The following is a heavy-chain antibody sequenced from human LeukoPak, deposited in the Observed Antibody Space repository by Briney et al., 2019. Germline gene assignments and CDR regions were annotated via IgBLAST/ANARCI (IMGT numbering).Heavy chain of an antibody. Sequence: PGGSLRLSCAASGFTFSSYSMNWVRQAPGKGLEWVSSISSSSSYIYYADSVKGRFTISRDNAKNSLYLQMNSLRAEDTAVYYCARADRGTGGYFDYWGRGTLVTVSS. J-gene: IGHJ4*02. CDR1: GFTFSSYS. CDR3: ARADRGTGGYFDY. D-gene: IGHD7-27*01. V-gene: IGHV3-21*01. CDR2: ISSSSSYI.